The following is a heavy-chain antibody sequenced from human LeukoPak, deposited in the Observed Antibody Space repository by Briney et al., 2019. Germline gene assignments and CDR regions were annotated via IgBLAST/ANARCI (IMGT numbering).Heavy chain of an antibody. D-gene: IGHD6-13*01. V-gene: IGHV1-46*01. J-gene: IGHJ4*02. CDR1: GYTFTSYY. CDR2: INPSGGST. CDR3: ATAGKYSSSWGYYFDY. Sequence: GASVKVSCKASGYTFTSYYMHWVRQAPGQGLEWMGIINPSGGSTSYAQKFQGRVTMTRDTSTSTVYMELSSLRSEDTAVYYCATAGKYSSSWGYYFDYWGQGTLVTVSS.